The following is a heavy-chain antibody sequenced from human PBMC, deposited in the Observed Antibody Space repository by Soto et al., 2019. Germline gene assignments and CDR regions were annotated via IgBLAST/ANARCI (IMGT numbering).Heavy chain of an antibody. D-gene: IGHD2-15*01. CDR1: GGSFSGYY. J-gene: IGHJ6*03. CDR3: ARMGINCSGGSCPLRGYYYYYMDV. CDR2: INHSGST. Sequence: SETLSLTCAVYGGSFSGYYWSWIRQPPGKGLEWIGEINHSGSTNYNSSLKSRVTISVDTSKNQFSLKLSSVTAADTAVYYCARMGINCSGGSCPLRGYYYYYMDVWGKGTTVTVSS. V-gene: IGHV4-34*01.